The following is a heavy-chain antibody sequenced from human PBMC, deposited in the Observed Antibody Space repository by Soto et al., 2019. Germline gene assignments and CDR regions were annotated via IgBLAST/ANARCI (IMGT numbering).Heavy chain of an antibody. Sequence: GGSLRLSCAASGFTFSSYAMSCVRQAPGKGLGWVSAISSSGGSTFYADSVKGRFTISRDNSRNTLYLQMNSLRAEDTAIYYCAKYQPMTQPRPYFDYWGQGTLVTVSS. J-gene: IGHJ4*02. D-gene: IGHD3-22*01. CDR3: AKYQPMTQPRPYFDY. V-gene: IGHV3-23*01. CDR1: GFTFSSYA. CDR2: ISSSGGST.